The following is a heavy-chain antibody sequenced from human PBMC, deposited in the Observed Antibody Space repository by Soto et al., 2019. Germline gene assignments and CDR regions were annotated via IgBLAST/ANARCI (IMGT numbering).Heavy chain of an antibody. V-gene: IGHV1-69*08. CDR2: IIPIFGIA. CDR3: AREDRDRETGLVPAAIDGMDV. CDR1: GGTFSRYS. Sequence: QVQLVQSGAEVKKPGSSVKVSCKASGGTFSRYSITWVRQAPGHGLERIGRIIPIFGIASYAQKFQGRVTITADESKRTAYMELSSLRSDDTAVYYCAREDRDRETGLVPAAIDGMDVWGQGTTVTVSS. J-gene: IGHJ6*02. D-gene: IGHD2-2*01.